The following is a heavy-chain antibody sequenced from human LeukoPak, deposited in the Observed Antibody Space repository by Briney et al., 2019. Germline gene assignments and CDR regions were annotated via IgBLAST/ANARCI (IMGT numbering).Heavy chain of an antibody. CDR3: ARDSNGGYYYDSSGSYYYGMDV. CDR2: INPNSGGT. V-gene: IGHV1-2*02. D-gene: IGHD3-22*01. J-gene: IGHJ6*02. CDR1: GYTLTGYY. Sequence: ASVKVSCKASGYTLTGYYMHWVRQAPGQGLEWMGWINPNSGGTNYAQKFQGRVTMTRDTSISTAYMELSRLRSDDTAVYYCARDSNGGYYYDSSGSYYYGMDVWGQGTTVTVSS.